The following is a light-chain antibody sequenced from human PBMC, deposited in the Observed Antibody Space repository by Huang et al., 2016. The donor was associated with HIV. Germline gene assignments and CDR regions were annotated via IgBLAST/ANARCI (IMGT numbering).Light chain of an antibody. CDR3: MQGPQTPWT. CDR1: QSLLRSDGFHH. Sequence: DIVMTQSPLSLPVTPGEPASISCRSSQSLLRSDGFHHLDWYLQRPGQSPQLRIYLGAHRASGAPDRFSGSGSGTDFTLKISRVEAEDVGVYYCMQGPQTPWTFGQGTKVEIK. J-gene: IGKJ1*01. V-gene: IGKV2-28*01. CDR2: LGA.